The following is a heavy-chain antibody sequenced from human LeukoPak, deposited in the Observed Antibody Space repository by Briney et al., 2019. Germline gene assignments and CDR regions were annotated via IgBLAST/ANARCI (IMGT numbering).Heavy chain of an antibody. Sequence: GGSLRLSCAASGFTFSSYEMNWVRQAPGKGLEWVSYISSSGSTINYADSVKGRFTISRDNAKNSLYLQMNSLRAEDTAVYYCVGDIVVVAQDGAFDIWGQGTMVTVSS. CDR3: VGDIVVVAQDGAFDI. CDR1: GFTFSSYE. J-gene: IGHJ3*02. D-gene: IGHD2-15*01. V-gene: IGHV3-48*03. CDR2: ISSSGSTI.